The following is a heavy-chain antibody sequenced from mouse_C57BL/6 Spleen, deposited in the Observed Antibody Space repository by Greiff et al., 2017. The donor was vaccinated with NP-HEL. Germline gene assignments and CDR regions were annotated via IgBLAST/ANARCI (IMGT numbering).Heavy chain of an antibody. CDR1: GFTFSDYG. CDR3: ARDYYDYDPAMDY. V-gene: IGHV5-17*01. J-gene: IGHJ4*01. CDR2: ISSGSSTI. D-gene: IGHD2-4*01. Sequence: EVMLVESGGGLVKPGGSLKLSCAASGFTFSDYGMHWVRQAPEKGLEWVAYISSGSSTIYYADTVKGRFTISRDNAKNTLFLQMTSLRSEDTAMYYCARDYYDYDPAMDYWGQGTSVTVSS.